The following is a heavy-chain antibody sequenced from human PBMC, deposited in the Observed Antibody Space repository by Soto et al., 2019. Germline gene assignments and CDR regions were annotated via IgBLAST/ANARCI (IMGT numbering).Heavy chain of an antibody. CDR2: INAGNGNT. CDR3: ARGTCSGGSCYSFHFDY. V-gene: IGHV1-3*01. D-gene: IGHD2-15*01. Sequence: QVQLVQSGAEVKKPGASVKVSCKASGYTFTSYAMHWVRQAPGQRLEWMGWINAGNGNTKYSQKFQGRVTITRDTSASTAYMELNSLRSEDTAVYYCARGTCSGGSCYSFHFDYWGQGTLVTVSS. CDR1: GYTFTSYA. J-gene: IGHJ4*02.